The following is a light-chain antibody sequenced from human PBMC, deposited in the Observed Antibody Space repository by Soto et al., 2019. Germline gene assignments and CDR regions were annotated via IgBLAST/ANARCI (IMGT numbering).Light chain of an antibody. Sequence: QSVLTQPASVSGSPGQSITISCTGTSSDVGGYNYVSWYQQHPGKAPKLMIYEVSNRPSGVSNRFSGSKSGNTASLTISGLQAEDVADYYCSSYTSSSTLWVFGGGTKVTVL. CDR3: SSYTSSSTLWV. CDR2: EVS. CDR1: SSDVGGYNY. V-gene: IGLV2-14*01. J-gene: IGLJ3*02.